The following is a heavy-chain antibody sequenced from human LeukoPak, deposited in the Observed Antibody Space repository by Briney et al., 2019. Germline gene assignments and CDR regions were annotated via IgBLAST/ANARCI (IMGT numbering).Heavy chain of an antibody. J-gene: IGHJ4*02. CDR1: GGSFSGYY. V-gene: IGHV4-34*01. CDR3: ARGGRIVPFDY. D-gene: IGHD2-8*01. Sequence: SETLSLTCAVYGGSFSGYYWSWIRQPPGKGLEWIGEINHSGSNNYNPSLKSRVTISVDTSKNQFSLKLSSVTAADTAVYYCARGGRIVPFDYWGQGTLVTVSS. CDR2: INHSGSN.